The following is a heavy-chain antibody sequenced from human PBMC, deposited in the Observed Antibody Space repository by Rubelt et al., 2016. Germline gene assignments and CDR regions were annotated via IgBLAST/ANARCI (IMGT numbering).Heavy chain of an antibody. V-gene: IGHV1-3*04. CDR1: GYTFTSYA. J-gene: IGHJ4*02. CDR2: ISTDNGDT. Sequence: QVQLVQSGAEVKKPGASVKVSCKASGYTFTSYAMHWVRQAPGQRLEWMGWISTDNGDTRYAQNFQGRVPMPTDTSPSPDYLALRSLRSDDTAVYSCARDPSNTSGFHAYFDYWGQGTLVTVSS. D-gene: IGHD3-22*01. CDR3: ARDPSNTSGFHAYFDY.